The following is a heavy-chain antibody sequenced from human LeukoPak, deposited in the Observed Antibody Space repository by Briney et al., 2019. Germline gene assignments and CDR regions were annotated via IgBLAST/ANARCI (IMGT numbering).Heavy chain of an antibody. CDR2: ISYDGSNK. CDR1: GFTFSSYA. D-gene: IGHD6-13*01. CDR3: ARGRGSSSWYTKGGAFDI. J-gene: IGHJ3*02. Sequence: GGSLRLSCAASGFTFSSYAMHWVRQAPGKGLEWVAVISYDGSNKYYADSVKGRFTISRDNSKNTLYLQMNSLRAEDTAVYYCARGRGSSSWYTKGGAFDIWGQGTMVTVSS. V-gene: IGHV3-30*04.